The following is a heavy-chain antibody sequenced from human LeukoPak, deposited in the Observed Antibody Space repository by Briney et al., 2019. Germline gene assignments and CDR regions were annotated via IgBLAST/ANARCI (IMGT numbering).Heavy chain of an antibody. D-gene: IGHD6-13*01. CDR2: VYSGGST. CDR3: ARDQKAAAGTRD. V-gene: IGHV3-66*01. Sequence: PGGSLRLSCAASGFTVSSNYMSWVRQAPGKGLEWVSVVYSGGSTYYADSVRGRFTISRDNSKNTLYLQMNSLRAGDTAVYYCARDQKAAAGTRDWGQGTLVTVSS. J-gene: IGHJ4*02. CDR1: GFTVSSNY.